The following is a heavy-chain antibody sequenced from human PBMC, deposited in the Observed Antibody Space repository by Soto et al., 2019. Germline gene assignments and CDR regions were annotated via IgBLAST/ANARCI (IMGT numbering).Heavy chain of an antibody. J-gene: IGHJ4*02. CDR1: GDSISTDSYF. D-gene: IGHD3-22*01. CDR2: IFYSGST. V-gene: IGHV4-39*01. CDR3: ARADYYDSYSYYFLPSDFDF. Sequence: QVQLQESGPGLVKPSGTLSLTCTVSGDSISTDSYFWAWIRQPPGKGLEWIGGIFYSGSTYYNPSLTRRVTISVDTSHHRFSLKLDSVSAADTAIYYCARADYYDSYSYYFLPSDFDFWGQGSLVTVSS.